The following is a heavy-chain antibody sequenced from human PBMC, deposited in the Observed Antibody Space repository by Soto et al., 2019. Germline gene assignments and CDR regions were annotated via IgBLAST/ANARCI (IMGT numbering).Heavy chain of an antibody. CDR1: CYSIISGYY. V-gene: IGHV4-38-2*01. D-gene: IGHD5-18*01. CDR3: ATASGGDSYGGTRYYYGMDV. CDR2: IYHSGST. Sequence: PSETLSLTCAFSCYSIISGYYWGWIRQPPGKGLEWIGSIYHSGSTYYNPSLKSRVTISVDTSKNQFSLKLSSVTAADTAVYYCATASGGDSYGGTRYYYGMDVWGQGTTVTVSS. J-gene: IGHJ6*02.